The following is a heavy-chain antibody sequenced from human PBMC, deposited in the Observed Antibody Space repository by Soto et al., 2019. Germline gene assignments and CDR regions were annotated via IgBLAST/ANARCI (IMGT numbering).Heavy chain of an antibody. V-gene: IGHV4-34*01. J-gene: IGHJ4*02. CDR3: ARGPTFFVVPYGFDY. CDR1: GGSFSGYY. Sequence: SETLSLTCAVYGGSFSGYYWSWIRQPPGKGLEWIGEINHSGSTNYNPSLKSRVTISVDTSKNQFSLKLSSVTAADTAVYYCARGPTFFVVPYGFDYWGQGTLVTVSS. CDR2: INHSGST. D-gene: IGHD3-10*01.